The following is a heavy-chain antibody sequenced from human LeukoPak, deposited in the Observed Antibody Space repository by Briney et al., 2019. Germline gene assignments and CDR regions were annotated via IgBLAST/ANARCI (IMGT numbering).Heavy chain of an antibody. CDR3: ARVGSGSRVNDAFDI. J-gene: IGHJ3*02. D-gene: IGHD3-10*01. CDR1: GFTFSSYA. CDR2: ISYDGSNK. V-gene: IGHV3-30-3*01. Sequence: GGSLRLSCAASGFTFSSYAMHWVRQAPGKGLEWVAVISYDGSNKYYADSVKGRFTISRDNSKNTLYLQMNSLRAEDTAVYYCARVGSGSRVNDAFDIWGQGTMVTVSS.